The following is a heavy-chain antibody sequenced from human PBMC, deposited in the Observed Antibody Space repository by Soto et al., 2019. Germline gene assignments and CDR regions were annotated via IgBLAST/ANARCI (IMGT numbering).Heavy chain of an antibody. CDR3: ARTPRYCSGGSCYPGDYYYMDV. V-gene: IGHV4-31*03. Sequence: QVQLQESGPGLVKPSQTLSLTCTVSGGSISSGGYYWSWIRQHPGKGLEWIGYIYYSGSTYYNPSLNSRVTISVDTSKNQFSLKLSSVTAADTAVYYCARTPRYCSGGSCYPGDYYYMDVWGKGTTVTVSS. CDR1: GGSISSGGYY. D-gene: IGHD2-15*01. J-gene: IGHJ6*03. CDR2: IYYSGST.